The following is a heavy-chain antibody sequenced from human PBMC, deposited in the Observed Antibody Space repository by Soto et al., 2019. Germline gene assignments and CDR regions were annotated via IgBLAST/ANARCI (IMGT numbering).Heavy chain of an antibody. CDR2: IDHSGST. CDR3: ARGRHFYGIDY. J-gene: IGHJ4*02. D-gene: IGHD3-10*01. CDR1: GGSFSGYF. Sequence: SETLSLTCAAFGGSFSGYFWSWVRQPPGRGLDWIGEIDHSGSTNYNPSLKSRVTISVDTSKNQFSLKLSSVTAADTAVYYCARGRHFYGIDYWGQGALLTVSS. V-gene: IGHV4-34*01.